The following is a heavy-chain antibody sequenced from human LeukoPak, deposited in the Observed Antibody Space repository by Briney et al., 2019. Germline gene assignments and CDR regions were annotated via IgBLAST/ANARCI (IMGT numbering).Heavy chain of an antibody. CDR1: GFTFSSYE. Sequence: GGSLRLSCAASGFTFSSYEMNWVRQAPGKGLEWVSYISSSGSTICYADSVKGRFTISRDNAKNSLYLQMNSLRAEDTAVYYCASNGDSGYYFDYWGQGTLVTVSS. J-gene: IGHJ4*02. CDR2: ISSSGSTI. CDR3: ASNGDSGYYFDY. D-gene: IGHD4-17*01. V-gene: IGHV3-48*03.